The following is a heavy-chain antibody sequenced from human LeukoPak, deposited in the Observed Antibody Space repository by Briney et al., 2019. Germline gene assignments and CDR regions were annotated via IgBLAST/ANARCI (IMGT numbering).Heavy chain of an antibody. CDR1: GFTVSSNY. CDR2: IYNGDNT. V-gene: IGHV3-53*01. D-gene: IGHD3-10*01. J-gene: IGHJ3*02. CDR3: ARDYYYGRSFDI. Sequence: GGSLRLSCAASGFTVSSNYMSWVRQAPGKGLEWVSIIYNGDNTNYAESVKGRFTIYRDKSKTTLYLQMNSLRAEDTAVHYCARDYYYGRSFDIGGQGTMVTVPS.